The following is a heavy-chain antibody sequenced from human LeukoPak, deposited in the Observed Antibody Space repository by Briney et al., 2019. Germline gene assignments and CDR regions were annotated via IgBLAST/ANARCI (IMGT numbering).Heavy chain of an antibody. CDR1: GYTFTNYA. D-gene: IGHD3-22*01. CDR2: IIPIFGTA. J-gene: IGHJ4*02. Sequence: ASLKVSCKASGYTFTNYAISWVRQAPGQGLEWMGGIIPIFGTANYAQKFQGRVTITADESTSTAYMELSSLRSEDTAVYYCARLSYDSSGYLPGYWGQGTLVTVSS. V-gene: IGHV1-69*01. CDR3: ARLSYDSSGYLPGY.